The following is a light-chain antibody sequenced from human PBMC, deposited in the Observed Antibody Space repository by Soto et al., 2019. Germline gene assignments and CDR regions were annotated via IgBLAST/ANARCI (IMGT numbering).Light chain of an antibody. CDR1: QSISSR. V-gene: IGKV1-5*01. J-gene: IGKJ1*01. Sequence: DIQMTQSPSTLSASVGDRVTITCRASQSISSRLAWYQQKPGKAPKLLIYDASSLESGVPSRFSGSGSGTEFTLTISSLQPDDFATYYCQQYNSASFGQGTNVEIK. CDR3: QQYNSAS. CDR2: DAS.